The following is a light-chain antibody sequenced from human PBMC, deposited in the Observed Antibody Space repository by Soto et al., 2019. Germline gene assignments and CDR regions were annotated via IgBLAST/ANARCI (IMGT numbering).Light chain of an antibody. CDR2: TAS. CDR3: QQLNSYPLT. V-gene: IGKV1-9*01. CDR1: QGISSY. Sequence: DIQLTQSPSFLSASVGDRVTITCRASQGISSYLAWYQQKPRKAPKLLIYTASTLQSGVPSRFSGSGSGTEFTLTISSLQPEDFATYYCQQLNSYPLTFGGGTQVEIK. J-gene: IGKJ4*01.